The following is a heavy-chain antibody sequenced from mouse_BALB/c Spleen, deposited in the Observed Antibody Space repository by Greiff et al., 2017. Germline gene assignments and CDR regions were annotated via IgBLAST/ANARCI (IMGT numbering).Heavy chain of an antibody. J-gene: IGHJ2*01. CDR2: IDPANGNT. Sequence: EVQLQESGAELVKPGASVKLSCTASGFNIKDTYMHWVKQRPEQGLEWIGRIDPANGNTKYDPKFQGKATITADTSSNTAYLQLSSLTSEDTAVYYCAKGGYYGSKDYWGQGTTLTVSS. V-gene: IGHV14-3*02. D-gene: IGHD1-1*01. CDR1: GFNIKDTY. CDR3: AKGGYYGSKDY.